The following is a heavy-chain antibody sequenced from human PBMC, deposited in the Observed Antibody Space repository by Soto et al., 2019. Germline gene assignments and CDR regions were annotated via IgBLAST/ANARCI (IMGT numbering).Heavy chain of an antibody. CDR2: IYYNGST. D-gene: IGHD6-19*01. J-gene: IGHJ5*02. Sequence: SITCTVSGVSISSYFWSWIRQPPGKGLECIGYIYYNGSTNYNPSLKSRVTISVDTSKNQFSLKLSSVSTADTAVYYCARYSSTSRWCDPWGQGTLVTVSA. CDR1: GVSISSYF. V-gene: IGHV4-59*01. CDR3: ARYSSTSRWCDP.